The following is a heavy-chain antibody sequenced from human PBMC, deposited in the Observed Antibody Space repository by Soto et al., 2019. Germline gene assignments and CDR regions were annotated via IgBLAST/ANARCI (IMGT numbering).Heavy chain of an antibody. CDR2: ISAYDGNT. CDR1: GYTFTSYG. Sequence: QGQLLQSGAEVKKPGASVKVSCKASGYTFTSYGISWVRQAPGQGRELMGWISAYDGNTNYAQKLQGRVTMTTDTSTSTAYMDLRSLRSDDTAVYYCARHKSQGPNWFDPWGQGTLVTVSS. V-gene: IGHV1-18*01. CDR3: ARHKSQGPNWFDP. J-gene: IGHJ5*02.